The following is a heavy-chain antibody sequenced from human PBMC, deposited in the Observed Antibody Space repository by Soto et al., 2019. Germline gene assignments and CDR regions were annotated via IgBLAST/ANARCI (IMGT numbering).Heavy chain of an antibody. D-gene: IGHD3-10*01. CDR2: IIPILGIA. J-gene: IGHJ6*01. CDR1: GGTFSSYT. Sequence: QVQLVQSGAEVKKPGSSVKVSCKASGGTFSSYTISWVRQAPGQGLEWMGRIIPILGIANYAQKFQGRVTITADKSTSTAYMELSSLRYEDTAVYYCARFRGSYGMDVWGQGTTVTGSS. CDR3: ARFRGSYGMDV. V-gene: IGHV1-69*02.